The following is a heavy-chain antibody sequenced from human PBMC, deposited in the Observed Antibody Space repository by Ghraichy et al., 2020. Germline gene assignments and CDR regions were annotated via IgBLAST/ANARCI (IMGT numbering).Heavy chain of an antibody. CDR3: ARRNDTRYYESWSCFDF. Sequence: SETLSLTCTVSRGSISSSSYYWGWIRQPPGKGLEYIGNIYFSGRTYYDPSLKNPITISVDTSKNQFSLKLTSVTAADTAVYYSARRNDTRYYESWSCFDFWGKGTLVTVSS. CDR1: RGSISSSSYY. V-gene: IGHV4-39*01. J-gene: IGHJ4*02. CDR2: IYFSGRT. D-gene: IGHD3-3*01.